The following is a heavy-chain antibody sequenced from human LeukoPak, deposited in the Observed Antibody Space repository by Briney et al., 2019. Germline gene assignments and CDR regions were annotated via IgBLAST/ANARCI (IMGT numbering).Heavy chain of an antibody. D-gene: IGHD3-3*01. J-gene: IGHJ4*02. CDR3: ATPEWLSPH. Sequence: EASVKVSCKACGGTFSSYAISWVRPAPAQGLAWMGRIIPILGIANYAHKFQGRVTITADKSTSTAYMELSSLRSEDTAVYYCATPEWLSPHWGQGTLVTVSS. CDR1: GGTFSSYA. CDR2: IIPILGIA. V-gene: IGHV1-69*04.